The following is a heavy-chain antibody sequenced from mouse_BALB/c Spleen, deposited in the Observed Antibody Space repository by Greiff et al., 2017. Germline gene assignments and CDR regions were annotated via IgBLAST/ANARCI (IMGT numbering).Heavy chain of an antibody. CDR2: ISNGGGST. Sequence: EVQLVESGGGLVQPGGSLKLSCAASGFTFSSYTMSWVRQTPEKRLEWVAYISNGGGSTYYPDTVKGRFTISRDNAKNTLYLQMSSLKSEDTAMYYCARHDYYGNPLAYWGQGTLVTVSA. CDR1: GFTFSSYT. V-gene: IGHV5-12-2*01. J-gene: IGHJ3*01. D-gene: IGHD2-1*01. CDR3: ARHDYYGNPLAY.